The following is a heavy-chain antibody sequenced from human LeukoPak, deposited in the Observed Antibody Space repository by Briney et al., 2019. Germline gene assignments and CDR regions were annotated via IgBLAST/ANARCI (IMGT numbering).Heavy chain of an antibody. CDR3: ARVPPIAGYSSSWYLGAFDI. V-gene: IGHV4-30-4*01. D-gene: IGHD6-13*01. CDR1: GGSISSGEYY. Sequence: SETLSLTCTVSGGSISSGEYYWSWIRQPPGKGLEWIGYIYYSGSTYYNPSLKSRVTISVDTSKNQFSLKLSSVTAADTAVYYCARVPPIAGYSSSWYLGAFDIWGQGTLVTVSS. J-gene: IGHJ3*02. CDR2: IYYSGST.